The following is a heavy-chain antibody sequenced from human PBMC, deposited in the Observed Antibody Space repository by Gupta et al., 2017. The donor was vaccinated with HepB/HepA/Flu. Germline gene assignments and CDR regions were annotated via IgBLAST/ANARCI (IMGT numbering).Heavy chain of an antibody. CDR1: GFPFSSYW. D-gene: IGHD5-18*01. V-gene: IGHV3-7*01. CDR2: IKQDGSEK. J-gene: IGHJ4*02. Sequence: EVQLVESGGGLVQPGGSLRLSCAASGFPFSSYWLSWVRQAPGKGLEWVANIKQDGSEKYYVDSVKGRFTISRDNAKNSLYLQMNSLRAEDTAVYYCARYSGYSWELDYWGQGTLVTVSS. CDR3: ARYSGYSWELDY.